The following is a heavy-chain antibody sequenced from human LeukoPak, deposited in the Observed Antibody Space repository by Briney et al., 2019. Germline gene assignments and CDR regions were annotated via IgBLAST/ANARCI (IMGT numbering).Heavy chain of an antibody. V-gene: IGHV1-46*01. J-gene: IGHJ5*02. CDR1: GYTFTSYY. CDR3: ARDRRGSGWYTGWWFDP. D-gene: IGHD6-19*01. Sequence: ASVKVSCKASGYTFTSYYIHWVRQAPGEGLEWMGIINPSGGSTSYAQKFQGRVTMTRDMSTSTVYMELSSLRSDDTAVYYCARDRRGSGWYTGWWFDPWGQGTLVTVSS. CDR2: INPSGGST.